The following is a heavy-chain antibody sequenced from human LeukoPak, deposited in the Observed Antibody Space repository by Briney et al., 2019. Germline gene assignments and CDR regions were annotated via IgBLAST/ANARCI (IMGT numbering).Heavy chain of an antibody. V-gene: IGHV1-18*01. D-gene: IGHD3-3*01. CDR2: ISAYNGNT. Sequence: ASVKVSCTASGYTFTSYGISWVRQAPGQGLEWMGWISAYNGNTNYAQKLQGRVTMTTDTSTSTAYMELRSLRSDDTAVYYCARADYDFWSGPPNWFDPWGQGTLSPSPQ. CDR3: ARADYDFWSGPPNWFDP. CDR1: GYTFTSYG. J-gene: IGHJ5*02.